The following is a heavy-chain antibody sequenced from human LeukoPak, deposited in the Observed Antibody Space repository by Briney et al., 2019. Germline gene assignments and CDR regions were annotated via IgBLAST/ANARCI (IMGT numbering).Heavy chain of an antibody. V-gene: IGHV3-23*01. D-gene: IGHD3/OR15-3a*01. J-gene: IGHJ6*03. CDR1: ESTFSGYA. CDR2: IISNGAGT. Sequence: PGRSLRPSCPASESTFSGYAMIWASQAPGKRREWPSSIISNGAGTYYADSVKGRFTITRDNSKNTLYLQMNSLRAEDTAVYYCAKGRMDGYGYYYYYYMDVWGKGTTVTVSS. CDR3: AKGRMDGYGYYYYYYMDV.